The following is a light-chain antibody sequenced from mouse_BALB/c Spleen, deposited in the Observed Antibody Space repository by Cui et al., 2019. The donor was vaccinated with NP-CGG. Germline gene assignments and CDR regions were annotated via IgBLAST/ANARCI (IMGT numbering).Light chain of an antibody. J-gene: IGLJ1*01. CDR3: ALWYSNHWV. CDR1: TGAVTTSNY. CDR2: GTN. V-gene: IGLV1*01. Sequence: AVVTKESALTTSPGETVTLTCRSSTGAVTTSNYANWVQEKPDHLFTVLIGGTNNRAPGVPARFSGSLIGDKAALTITGAQTEDEAIYFCALWYSNHWVFGGGTKLTVL.